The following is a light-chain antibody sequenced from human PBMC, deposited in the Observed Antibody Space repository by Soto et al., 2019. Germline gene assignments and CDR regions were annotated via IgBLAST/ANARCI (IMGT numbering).Light chain of an antibody. V-gene: IGLV2-14*03. Sequence: LTQPASVSGSPGQSITISCPGTRSDVGGYNYVSWYQQRPGKAPKLIISDVSNRPSGVSDRFSASKSGNTASLTISGLQTEDEADYYCISYTSSITYVFGTGTKVTVL. J-gene: IGLJ1*01. CDR1: RSDVGGYNY. CDR2: DVS. CDR3: ISYTSSITYV.